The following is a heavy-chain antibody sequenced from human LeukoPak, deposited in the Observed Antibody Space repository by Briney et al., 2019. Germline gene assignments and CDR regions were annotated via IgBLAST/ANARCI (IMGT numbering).Heavy chain of an antibody. CDR2: IRYDGSNK. CDR1: GFTFSSYG. Sequence: GGSLRLSCAASGFTFSSYGMPWVHQAPGKGLEWAAFIRYDGSNKYYADSVKARFTISRDNSKNTLYLQMNSLRAEDTAVYYRAKGRQGIQLWSNWFDPWGQGTLVTVSS. V-gene: IGHV3-30*02. D-gene: IGHD5-18*01. CDR3: AKGRQGIQLWSNWFDP. J-gene: IGHJ5*02.